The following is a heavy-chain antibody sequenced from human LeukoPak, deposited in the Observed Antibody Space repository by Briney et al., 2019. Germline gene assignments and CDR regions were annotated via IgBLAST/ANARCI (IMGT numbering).Heavy chain of an antibody. CDR2: ISRSAETT. V-gene: IGHV3-23*01. J-gene: IGHJ4*02. CDR3: AKETADWPRNRMFDF. Sequence: GSLRLSCAASGFTFSSYAMSWVRQAPGTWLEWVSGISRSAETTHYADSVKGRFTISRDNSRNSLFLQMSSLRAEDTALYHCAKETADWPRNRMFDFWGQGTPVTVSS. D-gene: IGHD1-14*01. CDR1: GFTFSSYA.